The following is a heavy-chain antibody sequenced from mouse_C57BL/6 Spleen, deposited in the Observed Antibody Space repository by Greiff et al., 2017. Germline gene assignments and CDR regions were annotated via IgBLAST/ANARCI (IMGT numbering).Heavy chain of an antibody. D-gene: IGHD1-1*01. CDR1: GFNIKDDY. CDR3: TTHYGSSYDLDY. J-gene: IGHJ2*01. CDR2: IDPENGDT. Sequence: EVKLVESGAELVRPGASVKLSCTASGFNIKDDYMHWVKQRPEQGLEWIGWIDPENGDTEYASKFQGKATITADTSSNTAYLQLSSLTSEDTAVYYCTTHYGSSYDLDYWGQGTTLTVSS. V-gene: IGHV14-4*01.